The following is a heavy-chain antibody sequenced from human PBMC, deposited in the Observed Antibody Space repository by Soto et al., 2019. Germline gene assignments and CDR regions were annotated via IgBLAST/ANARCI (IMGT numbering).Heavy chain of an antibody. V-gene: IGHV1-18*01. D-gene: IGHD4-17*01. CDR1: GYTFTSYG. CDR3: ARDDYPGNWFDP. J-gene: IGHJ5*02. Sequence: ASVKVSCKASGYTFTSYGISRVRQAPGQGLEWMGWISAYNGNTNYAQKLQGRVTMTTDTSTSTAYMELRSLRSDDTAVYYCARDDYPGNWFDPWGQGTLVTVSS. CDR2: ISAYNGNT.